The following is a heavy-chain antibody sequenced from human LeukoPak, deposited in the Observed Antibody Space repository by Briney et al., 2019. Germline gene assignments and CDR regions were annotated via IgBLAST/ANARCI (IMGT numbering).Heavy chain of an antibody. CDR3: ARGLGFGEFVQINWFDP. V-gene: IGHV4-61*05. D-gene: IGHD3-10*01. J-gene: IGHJ5*02. CDR2: IYYSGST. Sequence: PSETLSLTCTVSGGSISSSSYYWGWIRQPPGKGLEWIGYIYYSGSTNYNPSLKSRVTISVDTSKNQFSLKLSSVTAADTAVYYCARGLGFGEFVQINWFDPWGQGTLVTVSS. CDR1: GGSISSSSYY.